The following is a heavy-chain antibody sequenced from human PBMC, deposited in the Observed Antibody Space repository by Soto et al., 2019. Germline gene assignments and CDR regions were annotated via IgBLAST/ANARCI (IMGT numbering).Heavy chain of an antibody. CDR1: GFTFSSYG. V-gene: IGHV3-33*01. D-gene: IGHD3-10*01. J-gene: IGHJ6*02. CDR2: IWYDGSNK. CDR3: ARDQPWQELPESGYYYYYGMDV. Sequence: PGGSLRLSCAASGFTFSSYGMHWVRQAPGKGLEWVAVIWYDGSNKYYADSVKGRFTISRDNSKNTLYLQMNSLRAEDTAVYYCARDQPWQELPESGYYYYYGMDVWGQGTTVTVSS.